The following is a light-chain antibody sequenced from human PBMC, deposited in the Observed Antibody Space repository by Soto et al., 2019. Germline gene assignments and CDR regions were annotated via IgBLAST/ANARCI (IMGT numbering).Light chain of an antibody. V-gene: IGKV3-20*01. CDR3: QHYGSSPPLYT. J-gene: IGKJ2*01. CDR2: SVS. Sequence: DIVLTQSPGTQSLSPGERATFSCRASQSVSSSYLAWYQQKPGRTPRLLVSSVSTRATGIPDRFSGSGSGTDFTLTISRLEPEDFAVYYCQHYGSSPPLYTFGQGTKV. CDR1: QSVSSSY.